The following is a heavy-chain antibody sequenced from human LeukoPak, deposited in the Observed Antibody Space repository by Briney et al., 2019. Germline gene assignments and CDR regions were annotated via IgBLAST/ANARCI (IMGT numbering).Heavy chain of an antibody. D-gene: IGHD6-13*01. J-gene: IGHJ4*02. V-gene: IGHV4-4*07. Sequence: SETLFLTCTVSGGFISSYYWSWIRQPAGKGLEWIGRIYTSGSTNYNPSLKSRVTMSVDTSKNQFSLKLSSVTAADTAVYYCARGIAAAGGLDYWGQGTLVTVSS. CDR3: ARGIAAAGGLDY. CDR1: GGFISSYY. CDR2: IYTSGST.